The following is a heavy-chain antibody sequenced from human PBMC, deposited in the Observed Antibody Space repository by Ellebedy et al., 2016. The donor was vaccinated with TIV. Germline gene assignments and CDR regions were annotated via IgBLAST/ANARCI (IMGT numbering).Heavy chain of an antibody. CDR2: ISGSGGST. CDR3: AKEGRGWDIVVVVAATDY. V-gene: IGHV3-23*01. D-gene: IGHD2-15*01. J-gene: IGHJ4*02. CDR1: GFTFSSYA. Sequence: GGSLRLSCAASGFTFSSYAMSWVRQAPGKGLEWVSAISGSGGSTYYADSVKGRFTISRDNSKNTLYLQMNSLRAEDTAVYYCAKEGRGWDIVVVVAATDYWGQGTLVTVSS.